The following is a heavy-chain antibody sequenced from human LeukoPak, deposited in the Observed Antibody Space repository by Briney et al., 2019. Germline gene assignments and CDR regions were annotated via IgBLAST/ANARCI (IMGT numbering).Heavy chain of an antibody. Sequence: SETLSLTCTVSGGSISSYYWSWVRQPPGQGLGWIGDIYYSGSTNYNPSLKSRVTMSVDTSKNHFSLKLSSVTAADTAVYYCTRVKAAAGTHYYYQGMDVWGQGTTVSVSS. D-gene: IGHD6-13*01. V-gene: IGHV4-59*01. CDR1: GGSISSYY. CDR3: TRVKAAAGTHYYYQGMDV. J-gene: IGHJ6*02. CDR2: IYYSGST.